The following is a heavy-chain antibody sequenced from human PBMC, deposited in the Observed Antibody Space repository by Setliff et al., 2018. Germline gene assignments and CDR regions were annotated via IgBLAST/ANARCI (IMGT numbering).Heavy chain of an antibody. Sequence: AQVKVSCKASGYTFSNYGISWVRQAPGQGLEWMGWISAYNGYIIYAQKLQGRVTMTTDTSTSTAYMEVRSLRSDDTAVYYCARAPGTVVVPASRSAFDIWGQGTMVTVSS. CDR1: GYTFSNYG. J-gene: IGHJ3*02. D-gene: IGHD2-2*01. V-gene: IGHV1-18*01. CDR3: ARAPGTVVVPASRSAFDI. CDR2: ISAYNGYI.